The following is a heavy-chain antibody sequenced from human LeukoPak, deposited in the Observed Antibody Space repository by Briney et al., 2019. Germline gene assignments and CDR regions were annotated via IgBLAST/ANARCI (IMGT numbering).Heavy chain of an antibody. Sequence: GASVKVSCKASGYTFTGYYMHWVRQAPGQGLEWMGWINPNSGGTNYAQKFQGRVTTTRDTSISTAYMELSRLRSDDTAVYYCARTVKMKNWFDPWGQGTLVTVSS. CDR2: INPNSGGT. CDR1: GYTFTGYY. CDR3: ARTVKMKNWFDP. J-gene: IGHJ5*02. D-gene: IGHD5-24*01. V-gene: IGHV1-2*02.